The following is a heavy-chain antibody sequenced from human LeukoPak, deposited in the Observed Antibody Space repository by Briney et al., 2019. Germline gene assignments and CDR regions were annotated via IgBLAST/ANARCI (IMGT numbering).Heavy chain of an antibody. D-gene: IGHD3-22*01. V-gene: IGHV4-39*07. CDR2: IYYSGST. Sequence: SETLSLTCTASGGSINSNSYYWGWMRQPPGKGLEWIANIYYSGSTSYNPSLRSRVTISVDTSKNQFSLRLTSVTAADTAVYYCARADNLFDSSGYYWTVWGQGTLVTVSS. CDR1: GGSINSNSYY. CDR3: ARADNLFDSSGYYWTV. J-gene: IGHJ4*02.